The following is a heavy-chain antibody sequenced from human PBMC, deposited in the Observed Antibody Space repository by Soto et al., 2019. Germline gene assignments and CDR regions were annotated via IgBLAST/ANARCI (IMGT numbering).Heavy chain of an antibody. D-gene: IGHD2-2*01. CDR1: GFTFSSYA. CDR2: ISGSGGST. Sequence: GGSLRLSCAASGFTFSSYAMNWLRQAPGKGLEWVSSISGSGGSTYYADSVKGRFTISRDNSKNTLYLQMSSLRAEDTALYYCAKDKRLSSTSFYYFFDYWGQGTLVTVSS. J-gene: IGHJ4*02. V-gene: IGHV3-23*01. CDR3: AKDKRLSSTSFYYFFDY.